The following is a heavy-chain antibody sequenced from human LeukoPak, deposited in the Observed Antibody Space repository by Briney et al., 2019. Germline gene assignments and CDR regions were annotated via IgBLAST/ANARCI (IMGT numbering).Heavy chain of an antibody. Sequence: SVKVSCKASGGTFSSYAISWVRQAPGQGLEWMGGIIPIFGSANFAQKFQGRVTITTDESTSTAYMELNSLRSEDTAVYYCASTGGSGWNNWFDPWGQGALVTVSS. CDR2: IIPIFGSA. D-gene: IGHD6-19*01. CDR3: ASTGGSGWNNWFDP. J-gene: IGHJ5*02. V-gene: IGHV1-69*05. CDR1: GGTFSSYA.